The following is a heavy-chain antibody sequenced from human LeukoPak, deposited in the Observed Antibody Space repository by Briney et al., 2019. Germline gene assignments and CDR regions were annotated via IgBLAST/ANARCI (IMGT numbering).Heavy chain of an antibody. J-gene: IGHJ6*03. Sequence: GGSLRLSCAASGFTFSNYAMSWVRQAPGKGLEWVGFIRSKAYGGTTEYAASVKGRFTISRDDSKSIAYLQVNSLKTEDTAVYYCTAHGSAYYMDVWGKGTTVTISS. CDR2: IRSKAYGGTT. CDR3: TAHGSAYYMDV. CDR1: GFTFSNYA. D-gene: IGHD3-10*01. V-gene: IGHV3-49*04.